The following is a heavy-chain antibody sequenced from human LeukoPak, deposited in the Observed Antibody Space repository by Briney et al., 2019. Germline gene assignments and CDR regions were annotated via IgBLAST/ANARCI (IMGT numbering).Heavy chain of an antibody. D-gene: IGHD5-24*01. Sequence: GRSLRLSCAASGFTFSSYGMHWVRQAPGKGLEWVAVISYDGSNKYYADSVKGRFSISRDNSKNTLYVQMTSLRPDDTADYYCAKVPDGSPRGYWYFDLWGRGTLVTVSS. CDR1: GFTFSSYG. V-gene: IGHV3-30*18. J-gene: IGHJ2*01. CDR3: AKVPDGSPRGYWYFDL. CDR2: ISYDGSNK.